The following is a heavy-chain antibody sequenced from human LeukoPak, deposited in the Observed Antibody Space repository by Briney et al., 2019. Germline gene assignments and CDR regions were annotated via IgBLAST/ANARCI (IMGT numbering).Heavy chain of an antibody. V-gene: IGHV4-59*01. CDR3: ARDTRPVGFIAVSRVCFGY. CDR2: IYYSGST. Sequence: SETLSLTCTVSGGSISSYYWSWIRQPPGKGLEWIGYIYYSGSTNYNPSLKSRVTISVDTSKNQFSLKLSSVTAADTAVYYCARDTRPVGFIAVSRVCFGYWGQGTLVTVSS. D-gene: IGHD6-19*01. J-gene: IGHJ4*02. CDR1: GGSISSYY.